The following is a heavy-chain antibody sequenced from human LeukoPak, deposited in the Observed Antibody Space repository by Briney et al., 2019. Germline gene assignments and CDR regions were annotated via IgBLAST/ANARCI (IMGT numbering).Heavy chain of an antibody. J-gene: IGHJ6*02. CDR1: GFSFSDYY. Sequence: GGSLRLSCAASGFSFSDYYMSWIRQAPGKGLEWVSYIDSSGDDIYYAASVKGRFTISRDNAKNSLYLQMNSLRAEDTAVYYCARSLKATDYRGVDIWGQGTTVTVSS. CDR2: IDSSGDDI. V-gene: IGHV3-11*01. CDR3: ARSLKATDYRGVDI. D-gene: IGHD4-11*01.